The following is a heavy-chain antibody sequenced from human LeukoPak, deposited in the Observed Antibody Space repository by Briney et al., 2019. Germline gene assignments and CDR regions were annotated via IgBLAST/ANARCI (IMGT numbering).Heavy chain of an antibody. Sequence: SETLSLTCTVSGGSISSYYWSWIRQPAGKGLEWIGRIYTSGSTNYNPSLKSRVTMSVDTSKNQFSLKLSSVTAADTAVYYCARETPAPAPAFIDYWGQGTLVTVSS. CDR3: ARETPAPAPAFIDY. CDR1: GGSISSYY. V-gene: IGHV4-4*07. D-gene: IGHD6-25*01. J-gene: IGHJ4*02. CDR2: IYTSGST.